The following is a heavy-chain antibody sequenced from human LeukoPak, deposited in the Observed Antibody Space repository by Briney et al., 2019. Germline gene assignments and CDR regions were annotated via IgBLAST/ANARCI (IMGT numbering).Heavy chain of an antibody. J-gene: IGHJ4*02. Sequence: SSETLSLTCAVYGGSFSGYYWSWIRQPPGKGLEWIGEINHSGSTNYNPSLKSRVTISVDTSKNQFSLKLSSVTAADTAVYYCARRAAAQPRWGQGTLVTVSS. V-gene: IGHV4-34*01. CDR1: GGSFSGYY. CDR3: ARRAAAQPR. CDR2: INHSGST. D-gene: IGHD6-13*01.